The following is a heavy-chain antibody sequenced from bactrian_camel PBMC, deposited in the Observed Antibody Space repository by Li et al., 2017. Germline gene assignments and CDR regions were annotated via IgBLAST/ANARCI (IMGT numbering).Heavy chain of an antibody. Sequence: HVQLVESGGGLVQPGGSLRLSCAASGFPFSSHYMSWVRQAPGKGLEWVSSINEDGSRTYYADSVKGRFTISRDNAKNTVYLQMNSLKSEDSALNYCATMWSLYCTGVRYYPADFGYWDQGTQVTVS. D-gene: IGHD2*01. V-gene: IGHV3-2*01. CDR1: GFPFSSHY. CDR3: ATMWSLYCTGVRYYPADFGY. CDR2: INEDGSRT. J-gene: IGHJ6*01.